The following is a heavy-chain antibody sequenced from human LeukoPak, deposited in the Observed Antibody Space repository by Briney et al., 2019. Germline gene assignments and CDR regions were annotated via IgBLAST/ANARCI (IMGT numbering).Heavy chain of an antibody. D-gene: IGHD6-13*01. CDR1: GFTFSSYS. J-gene: IGHJ6*02. CDR3: ARAETSSWEYYYYYYGMDV. CDR2: ISSSSSYI. V-gene: IGHV3-21*01. Sequence: GGSLRLSCAASGFTFSSYSMNWVRQAPGKGLEWVSSISSSSSYIYYADSVKGRFTISRDNAKNSLYLQMNSLRAEDTAVYYCARAETSSWEYYYYYYGMDVWGQGTTVTVSS.